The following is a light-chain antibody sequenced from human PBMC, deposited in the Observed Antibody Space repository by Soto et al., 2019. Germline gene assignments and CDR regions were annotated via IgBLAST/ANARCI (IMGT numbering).Light chain of an antibody. CDR2: GDN. CDR1: SSKIGAGFD. V-gene: IGLV1-40*01. Sequence: QSVLTHPPSVSGAPGQSATISCTGSSSKIGAGFDVHWYQQLPGTAPKLLIYGDNNRPSGVPDRFSDSRSGTSASLAITGLQAEDEADYYCQSYDSSLSGSWVFGGGTKITVL. CDR3: QSYDSSLSGSWV. J-gene: IGLJ3*02.